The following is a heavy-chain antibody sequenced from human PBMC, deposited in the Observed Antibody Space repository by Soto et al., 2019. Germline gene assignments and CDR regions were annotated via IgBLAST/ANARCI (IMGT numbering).Heavy chain of an antibody. J-gene: IGHJ3*02. D-gene: IGHD2-8*01. V-gene: IGHV5-51*01. CDR1: GYNFANYW. CDR2: IFPGDSDT. Sequence: PVESLTISCKVRGYNFANYWIGWVLQMPGKGLEWMGMIFPGDSDTKNSPSLQGQITMSVDKSDSSAYLQWRSLKASDTAMYYCAAGYTNGTDAFDIWGQGTIVTVSS. CDR3: AAGYTNGTDAFDI.